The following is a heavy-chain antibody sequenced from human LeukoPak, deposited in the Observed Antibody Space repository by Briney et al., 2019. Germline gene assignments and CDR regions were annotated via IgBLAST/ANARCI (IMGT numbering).Heavy chain of an antibody. D-gene: IGHD4-17*01. V-gene: IGHV3-7*01. CDR1: GFSLSSYW. Sequence: GRSLCLACAASGFSLSSYWIGSVRQDAGKGREWVANIKQEGSEKYYVDAVKGRFTISRDNAKNSLYLQMNSLRAEDTAVYYCARSQETTVTTAEFDYWGQGTLVTVS. CDR2: IKQEGSEK. CDR3: ARSQETTVTTAEFDY. J-gene: IGHJ4*02.